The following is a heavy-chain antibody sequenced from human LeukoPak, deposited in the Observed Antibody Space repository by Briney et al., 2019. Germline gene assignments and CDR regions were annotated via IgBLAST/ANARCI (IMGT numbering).Heavy chain of an antibody. CDR1: GYSISSGYY. CDR2: IYHSGST. V-gene: IGHV4-38-2*02. Sequence: SETLSLTCTVSGYSISSGYYWGWIRQPPGKGLEWIGSIYHSGSTYYNPSLKSRVTISVDTSKNQFSLKLSSVTAADTAVYYCAGRRHLGIAAAGTLHNWFDPWGQGTLVTVSS. D-gene: IGHD6-13*01. J-gene: IGHJ5*02. CDR3: AGRRHLGIAAAGTLHNWFDP.